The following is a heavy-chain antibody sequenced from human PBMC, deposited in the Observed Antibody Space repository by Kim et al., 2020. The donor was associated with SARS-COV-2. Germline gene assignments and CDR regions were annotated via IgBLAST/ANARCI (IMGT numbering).Heavy chain of an antibody. V-gene: IGHV4-39*01. CDR1: GGSISSSSFY. Sequence: SETLSLTCTVSGGSISSSSFYWGWVRQPPGKGLEWIVSIHYSGSPSYNPSLKSRLTISIDTSKNQFSLQMSSVTAADTAVYDCSRRAGSWYSGTNAYYGMDVWGQGTTVTVSS. D-gene: IGHD2-15*01. J-gene: IGHJ6*02. CDR2: IHYSGSP. CDR3: SRRAGSWYSGTNAYYGMDV.